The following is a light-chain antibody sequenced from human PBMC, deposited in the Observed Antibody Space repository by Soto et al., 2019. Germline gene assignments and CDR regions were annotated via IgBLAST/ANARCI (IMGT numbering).Light chain of an antibody. V-gene: IGKV1-5*01. Sequence: DIQMTQSPTTLSASVADRVIITCRASQRMSAWLAWYQQKPGIAPKLLIYDASSLEDGVPSRFSGSGSGTDFTLTINSLQPDDFATYYCQQYDTYPWTFGQGTKVEIK. CDR2: DAS. CDR1: QRMSAW. J-gene: IGKJ1*01. CDR3: QQYDTYPWT.